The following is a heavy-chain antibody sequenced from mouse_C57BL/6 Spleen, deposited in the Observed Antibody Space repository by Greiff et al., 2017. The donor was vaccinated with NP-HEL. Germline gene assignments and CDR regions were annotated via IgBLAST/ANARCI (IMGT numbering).Heavy chain of an antibody. D-gene: IGHD2-2*01. CDR2: INPSSGYT. CDR3: AREWLRRGAMDY. Sequence: VQLQQSGAELARPGASVKMSCKASGYTFTSYTMHWVKQRPGQGLEWIGYINPSSGYTKYNQKFKDKATLTADKSSSTAYMQLSSLTSEDSAVYYCAREWLRRGAMDYWGQGTSVTVSS. V-gene: IGHV1-4*01. J-gene: IGHJ4*01. CDR1: GYTFTSYT.